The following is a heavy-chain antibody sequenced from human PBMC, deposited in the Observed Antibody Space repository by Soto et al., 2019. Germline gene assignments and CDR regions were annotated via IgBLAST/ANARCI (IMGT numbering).Heavy chain of an antibody. D-gene: IGHD2-15*01. V-gene: IGHV3-7*04. Sequence: GGSLRLSCAASGFTFSSYWMSWVRQAPGKGLEWVANIKQDGSEKYYVDSVKGRFTISRDNAKNSLYLQMNSLRAEDTAVYYWGRVPPPALIVVGQASYFDSGGEEPRATFP. CDR1: GFTFSSYW. J-gene: IGHJ4*02. CDR2: IKQDGSEK. CDR3: GRVPPPALIVVGQASYFDS.